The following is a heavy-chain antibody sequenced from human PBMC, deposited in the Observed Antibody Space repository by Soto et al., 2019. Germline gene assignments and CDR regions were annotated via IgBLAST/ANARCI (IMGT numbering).Heavy chain of an antibody. CDR2: ISAYNGNT. Sequence: ASVKVSCKASGYTFTSCGISWVRQAPGQGLEWMGWISAYNGNTNYAQKLQGRVTMTTDTSTSTAYMELRSLRSDDTAVYYCARDQPYYDFWSGYYEGYYYYGMDVWGQGTTVTVSS. CDR3: ARDQPYYDFWSGYYEGYYYYGMDV. D-gene: IGHD3-3*01. J-gene: IGHJ6*02. CDR1: GYTFTSCG. V-gene: IGHV1-18*01.